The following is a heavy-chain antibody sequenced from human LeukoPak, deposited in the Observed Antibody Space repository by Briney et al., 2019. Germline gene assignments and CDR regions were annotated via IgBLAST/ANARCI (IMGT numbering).Heavy chain of an antibody. CDR3: ARSPDYYDGSGYYYQDY. CDR1: GFTFSSYS. V-gene: IGHV3-48*01. D-gene: IGHD3-22*01. CDR2: ISSSSSTI. Sequence: GGSLRLSCAASGFTFSSYSMNWVRQAPGKGLEWVSYISSSSSTIYYADSVKGRFTISRDNAKNSLYLQMNSLRSDDTAVYYCARSPDYYDGSGYYYQDYWGQGTLVTVSS. J-gene: IGHJ4*02.